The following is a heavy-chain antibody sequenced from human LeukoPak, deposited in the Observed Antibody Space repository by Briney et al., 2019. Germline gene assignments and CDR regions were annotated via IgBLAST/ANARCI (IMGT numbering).Heavy chain of an antibody. J-gene: IGHJ6*03. CDR2: IIPIFGTA. CDR1: GGTFSSYA. V-gene: IGHV1-69*05. D-gene: IGHD1-26*01. CDR3: ARAARSGGATIFYYYYIDV. Sequence: SVTVSCKASGGTFSSYAISWVRQAPGQGLEWMGGIIPIFGTANYAQKFQGRVTITTDESTSTAYLELSSLRSEDTAVYYCARAARSGGATIFYYYYIDVWGKGTTVTVSS.